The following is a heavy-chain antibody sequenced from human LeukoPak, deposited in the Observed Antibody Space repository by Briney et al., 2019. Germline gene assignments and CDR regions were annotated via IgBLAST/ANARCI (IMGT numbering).Heavy chain of an antibody. J-gene: IGHJ1*01. V-gene: IGHV3-9*01. Sequence: PGRSLRLSCAASGFTFDDYAMHWVRQAPGKGLEWVSGISWNSGSIGYADSVKGRFTISRDNAKNSLYLQMNSLRAEDTALYYCAQATHDYYDSSAPPGNWGQGTLVTVSS. CDR2: ISWNSGSI. D-gene: IGHD3-22*01. CDR1: GFTFDDYA. CDR3: AQATHDYYDSSAPPGN.